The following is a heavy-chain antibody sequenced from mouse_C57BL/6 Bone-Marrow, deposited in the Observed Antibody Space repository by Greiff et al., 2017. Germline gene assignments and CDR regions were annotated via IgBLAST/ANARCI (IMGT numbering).Heavy chain of an antibody. CDR2: IYPGSGST. CDR3: ARSEGYGYDEGPFAY. J-gene: IGHJ3*01. V-gene: IGHV1-55*01. D-gene: IGHD2-2*01. CDR1: GYTFTSYW. Sequence: QVQLQQPGAELVKPGASVKMSCKASGYTFTSYWITWVKQRPGQGLAWIGDIYPGSGSTNYNEKFKSKATLTVDTSSSTAYMQLSSLTSEDSAVYYCARSEGYGYDEGPFAYWGQGTLVTVSA.